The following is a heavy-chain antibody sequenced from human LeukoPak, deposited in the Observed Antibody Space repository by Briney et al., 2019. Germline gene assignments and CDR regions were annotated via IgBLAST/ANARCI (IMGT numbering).Heavy chain of an antibody. CDR2: IYHSGST. Sequence: SETLSLTCALSGGSISTSSYYWGWIRQPPGEGLEWIGSIYHSGSTYYNPSLKSRVTISVDTSKNQFSLKLNSVTAADTAVYYCATTTWTLGYYYYYMDVWDRGTTVTVSS. D-gene: IGHD1-26*01. CDR1: GGSISTSSYY. V-gene: IGHV4-39*01. CDR3: ATTTWTLGYYYYYMDV. J-gene: IGHJ6*03.